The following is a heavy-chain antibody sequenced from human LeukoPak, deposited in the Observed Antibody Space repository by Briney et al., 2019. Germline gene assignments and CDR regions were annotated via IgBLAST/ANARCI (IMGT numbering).Heavy chain of an antibody. D-gene: IGHD3-16*01. CDR2: IYYSGDT. Sequence: PSVTLSLTCTVSSASLSGYFWSWIRQSPGKGLEWIGYIYYSGDTNYNPSLKSRVTISVDTSKNQFSLKLRSVTAADTAVYYCARHVLGSESYFDYWGQGTLFTVSS. J-gene: IGHJ4*02. CDR1: SASLSGYF. CDR3: ARHVLGSESYFDY. V-gene: IGHV4-59*08.